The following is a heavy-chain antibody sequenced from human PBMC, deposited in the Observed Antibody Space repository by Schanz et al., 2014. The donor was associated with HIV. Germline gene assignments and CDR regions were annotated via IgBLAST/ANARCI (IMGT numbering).Heavy chain of an antibody. D-gene: IGHD3-10*01. Sequence: QVQLVQSGAEVKKPGASVKVSCKASGYTFTTYGITWVRQAPRQGLEWMGWISGYKGNTNYAQKLQGRVTMTTDTSTSTAYMELRSLRSDDTAVYYCARVGSGSYYVRYFDYWGQGTLVTVSS. V-gene: IGHV1-18*01. CDR3: ARVGSGSYYVRYFDY. CDR1: GYTFTTYG. J-gene: IGHJ4*02. CDR2: ISGYKGNT.